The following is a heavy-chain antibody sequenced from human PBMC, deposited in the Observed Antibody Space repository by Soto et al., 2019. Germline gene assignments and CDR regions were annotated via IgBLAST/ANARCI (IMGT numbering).Heavy chain of an antibody. J-gene: IGHJ4*02. D-gene: IGHD3-22*01. Sequence: PGGSLRLSCAASGFTFSDYYMSWIRQAPGKGLEWVSYISSSSSYTNYADSVKGRFTISRDNAKNSLYLQMNSLRAEDTAVYYCARALSSGYYFSYPGYWGQGTLVTVSS. V-gene: IGHV3-11*05. CDR2: ISSSSSYT. CDR3: ARALSSGYYFSYPGY. CDR1: GFTFSDYY.